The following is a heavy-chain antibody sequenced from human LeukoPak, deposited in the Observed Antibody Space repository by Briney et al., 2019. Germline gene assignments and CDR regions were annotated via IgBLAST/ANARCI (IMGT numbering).Heavy chain of an antibody. CDR1: GFTFSSDG. V-gene: IGHV3-30*02. J-gene: IGHJ4*02. D-gene: IGHD3-22*01. CDR3: AKSDYYDSSAIDY. CDR2: IQYDESNK. Sequence: GGSLRLSCAASGFTFSSDGMHWGRQAPGKGLGWVGFIQYDESNKYYADFVKGRFTISRDNSKNTLYLQMNSLRAEDTAVYYCAKSDYYDSSAIDYWGQGTLVTVSP.